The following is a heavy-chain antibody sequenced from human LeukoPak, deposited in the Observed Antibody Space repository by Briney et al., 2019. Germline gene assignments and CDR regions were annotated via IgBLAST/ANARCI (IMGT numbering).Heavy chain of an antibody. Sequence: GGSLRLSCAASGFTFSSYAMHWVRKAPGKGLEWVAVISYDGSNKYYADSVKGRFTISRDNSKNTLYLQMNSLRAEDTAVYYCARDPYGDKGGRFDYWGQGTLVTASS. CDR1: GFTFSSYA. CDR3: ARDPYGDKGGRFDY. V-gene: IGHV3-30*04. J-gene: IGHJ4*02. CDR2: ISYDGSNK. D-gene: IGHD4-17*01.